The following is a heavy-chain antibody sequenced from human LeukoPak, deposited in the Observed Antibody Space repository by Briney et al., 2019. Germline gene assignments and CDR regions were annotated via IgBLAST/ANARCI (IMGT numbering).Heavy chain of an antibody. Sequence: GGSLRLSCAVSGCIFSSYAMNWVRQAPGKGLEWVSGISGGGGVTYYADSVKGRFTISRGNSKSTLYLQMNSLRAEDTAVYYCARSRGYYGSGSYYYYGMDVWGQGTTVTVSS. CDR1: GCIFSSYA. V-gene: IGHV3-23*01. CDR3: ARSRGYYGSGSYYYYGMDV. D-gene: IGHD3-10*01. CDR2: ISGGGGVT. J-gene: IGHJ6*02.